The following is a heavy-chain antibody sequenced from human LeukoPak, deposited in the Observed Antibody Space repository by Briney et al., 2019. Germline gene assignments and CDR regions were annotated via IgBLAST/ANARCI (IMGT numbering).Heavy chain of an antibody. CDR2: IYYSGST. Sequence: PSQTLSLTCTVSGGSISSGGYYWSWIRQHPGKGLEWIGYIYYSGSTYYNPSLKSRVTISVDTSKNQFSLKLSSVTAAATAVYYCARVTHQRAVTTFDYWGQGTLVTVSS. CDR1: GGSISSGGYY. J-gene: IGHJ4*02. V-gene: IGHV4-31*03. D-gene: IGHD4-17*01. CDR3: ARVTHQRAVTTFDY.